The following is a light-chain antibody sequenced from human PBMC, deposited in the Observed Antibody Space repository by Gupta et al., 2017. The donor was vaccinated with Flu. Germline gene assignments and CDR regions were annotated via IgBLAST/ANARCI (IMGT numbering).Light chain of an antibody. CDR1: SSNIGSNY. J-gene: IGLJ3*02. V-gene: IGLV1-47*02. CDR2: NKN. Sequence: QSVLTQPPSASGTPGQRVPISCSGSSSNIGSNYVYWYQQVPGTAPKLLIYNKNRRPAGVPDRFSGSKSGTSASLTITGLQAEDEAEYYCQSRDASFSGLVFGGGTKLTVL. CDR3: QSRDASFSGLV.